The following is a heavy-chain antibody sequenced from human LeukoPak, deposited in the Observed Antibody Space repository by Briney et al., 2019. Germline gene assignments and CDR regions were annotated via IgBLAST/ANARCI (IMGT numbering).Heavy chain of an antibody. D-gene: IGHD3-3*01. CDR2: FSWNSGDI. CDR1: GFTFVDFA. J-gene: IGHJ6*02. Sequence: GGSLRLSCAASGFTFVDFAMHWVRQVPGRGLEWAPGFSWNSGDIGYADSVKGRFTISRDNAKNSLYLQMNSLRAEDTALYYCAKSQSYDFWRGYMDVWGQGTTVTVSS. CDR3: AKSQSYDFWRGYMDV. V-gene: IGHV3-9*01.